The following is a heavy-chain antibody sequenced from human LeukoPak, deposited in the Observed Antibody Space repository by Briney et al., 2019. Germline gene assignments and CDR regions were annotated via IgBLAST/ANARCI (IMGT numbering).Heavy chain of an antibody. CDR2: MNPDSGNT. D-gene: IGHD2/OR15-2a*01. J-gene: IGHJ5*02. CDR3: ARDDGSTTVLNWFDP. V-gene: IGHV1-8*03. Sequence: ASVKVSCKASGYTFTSYDINWVRQATGQGLEWMGWMNPDSGNTGYAQKFQGRVTITRNTSISTAYMELSSLRSEDTAVYYCARDDGSTTVLNWFDPWGQGTLVTVPS. CDR1: GYTFTSYD.